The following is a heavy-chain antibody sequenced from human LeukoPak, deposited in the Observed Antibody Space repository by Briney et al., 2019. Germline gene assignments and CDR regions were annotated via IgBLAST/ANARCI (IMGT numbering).Heavy chain of an antibody. CDR3: ARSYGSGNYFDY. CDR1: GGSISSYY. V-gene: IGHV4-59*01. J-gene: IGHJ4*02. CDR2: IYYSGST. D-gene: IGHD3-10*01. Sequence: SETLSLTCTVSGGSISSYYWSWIRQPREKGLEWIGYIYYSGSTNYNPSLKSRVTISVDTSKNQFSLKLSSVTAADTAVYYCARSYGSGNYFDYWGQGTLVTVFS.